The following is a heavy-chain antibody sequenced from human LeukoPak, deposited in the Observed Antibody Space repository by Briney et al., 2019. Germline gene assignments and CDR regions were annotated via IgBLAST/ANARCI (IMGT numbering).Heavy chain of an antibody. D-gene: IGHD4-17*01. CDR2: ISGSGGST. Sequence: GGSLRLSCAASGFTFSSYAMSWVRQAPGKGLEWVSAISGSGGSTYYADSVKGRFTISRDNSKNTLYLQMNSPRAEDTAVYYCAKIAYGDLRRYYYYYMDVWGKGTTVTVSS. CDR1: GFTFSSYA. J-gene: IGHJ6*03. V-gene: IGHV3-23*01. CDR3: AKIAYGDLRRYYYYYMDV.